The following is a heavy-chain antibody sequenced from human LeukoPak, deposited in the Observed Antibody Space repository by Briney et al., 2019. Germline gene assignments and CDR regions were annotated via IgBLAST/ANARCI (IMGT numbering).Heavy chain of an antibody. CDR2: IRSNGGDT. CDR1: GFTFREFS. Sequence: GGSLRLSCAASGFTFREFSMSWVRQAPGKGLEWVSNIRSNGGDTYYTDSVKGRFTISRDNSKNTLYLQMNSLRAEDTAVYYCAKRPSGDYWGQGTLVTVSS. J-gene: IGHJ4*02. CDR3: AKRPSGDY. V-gene: IGHV3-23*01. D-gene: IGHD3-10*01.